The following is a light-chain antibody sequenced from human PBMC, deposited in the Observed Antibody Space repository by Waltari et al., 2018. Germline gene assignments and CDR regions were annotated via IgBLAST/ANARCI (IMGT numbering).Light chain of an antibody. V-gene: IGLV2-11*01. CDR3: CSYAGRATWA. J-gene: IGLJ3*02. CDR2: DVS. Sequence: QSALTQPRSVSGSPGHSVTISCTGTSSDVGGYGYVSWYQQYPGKAPKLVIYDVSKPPSGVPDRFSCSKSGNTASLTISGLQAEDEADYNCCSYAGRATWAFGGGTKLTVL. CDR1: SSDVGGYGY.